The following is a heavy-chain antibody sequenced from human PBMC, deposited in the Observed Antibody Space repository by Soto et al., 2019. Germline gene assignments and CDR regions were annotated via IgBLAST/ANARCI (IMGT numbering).Heavy chain of an antibody. CDR1: GFTFSSYA. CDR2: ISYDGSNK. V-gene: IGHV3-30-3*01. CDR3: AKGGLGAYGYASYSLAD. D-gene: IGHD3-16*01. Sequence: GGSLRLSCAASGFTFSSYAMHWVRQAPGKGLEWVAVISYDGSNKYYADSVKGRFTISRDNSKNTLYLQMNSLRAEDTAVYYCAKGGLGAYGYASYSLADWGQGPGVRVSS. J-gene: IGHJ4*02.